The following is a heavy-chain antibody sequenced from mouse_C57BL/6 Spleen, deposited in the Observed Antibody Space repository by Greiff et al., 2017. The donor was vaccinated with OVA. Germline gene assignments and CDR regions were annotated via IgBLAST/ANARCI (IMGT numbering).Heavy chain of an antibody. CDR1: GYTFTDYN. V-gene: IGHV1-22*01. CDR3: ARGGYYGSSYDWFAY. D-gene: IGHD1-1*01. Sequence: EVKLVESGPELVKPGASVKMSCKASGYTFTDYNMHWVKQSHGKSLEWIGYINPNNGGTSYNQKFKGKATLTVNKSSSTAYMELRSLTSEDSAVYYCARGGYYGSSYDWFAYWGQGTLVTVSA. CDR2: INPNNGGT. J-gene: IGHJ3*01.